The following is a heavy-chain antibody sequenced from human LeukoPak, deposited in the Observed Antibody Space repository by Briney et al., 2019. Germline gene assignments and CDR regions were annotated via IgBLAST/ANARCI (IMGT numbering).Heavy chain of an antibody. CDR1: GFTFSSYG. CDR2: FSFNGEST. V-gene: IGHV3-23*01. Sequence: PGGSLRLSCAASGFTFSSYGMRWVRQAPGKGLEWVSSFSFNGESTYYADSAKGRFTISRDNSKNTLYLQMNSLRAEDTAVYYCAKGGYSNGRYYYYYMDVWGEGTTVTVSS. D-gene: IGHD5-18*01. CDR3: AKGGYSNGRYYYYYMDV. J-gene: IGHJ6*03.